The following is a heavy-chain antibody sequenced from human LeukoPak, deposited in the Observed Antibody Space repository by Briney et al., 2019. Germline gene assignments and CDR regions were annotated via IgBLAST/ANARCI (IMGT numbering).Heavy chain of an antibody. D-gene: IGHD3-16*02. CDR3: ARDRGLYYDYIWGSYRYTRTFDP. J-gene: IGHJ5*02. CDR2: INHSGST. V-gene: IGHV4-34*01. CDR1: GGSFSCYY. Sequence: PSETLSLICAVYGGSFSCYYGSWIRQPPGKGLEGIGEINHSGSTNYNPSLKSRVTISVDTSKNHFSMKLSSVTAADTAVYYCARDRGLYYDYIWGSYRYTRTFDPWGQGTLVTVSS.